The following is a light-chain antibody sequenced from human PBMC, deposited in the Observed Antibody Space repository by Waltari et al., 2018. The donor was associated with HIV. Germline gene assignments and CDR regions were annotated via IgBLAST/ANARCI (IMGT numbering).Light chain of an antibody. V-gene: IGLV3-21*02. CDR3: QVWDRSYKEAV. J-gene: IGLJ2*01. CDR1: NLWRNS. CDR2: DDV. Sequence: SYVLTQAPPVSVAPGPTATISFGNLWRNSVQRYRQKPGRAPVLVVADDVDRISCVPARISGARSVERATLTISGVEAGDEADYYCQVWDRSYKEAVFGGGT.